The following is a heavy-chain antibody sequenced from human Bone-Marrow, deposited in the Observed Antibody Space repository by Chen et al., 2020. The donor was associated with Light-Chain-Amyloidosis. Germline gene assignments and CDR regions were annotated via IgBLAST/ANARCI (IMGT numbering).Heavy chain of an antibody. D-gene: IGHD5-12*01. J-gene: IGHJ4*02. CDR2: IYPDDSDA. CDR3: ARRRDGYNFDY. CDR1: GYTFPNYW. V-gene: IGHV5-51*01. Sequence: VQLEQSGPEVKKPGESLKISCTGTGYTFPNYWIGWVRQMPGKGLEWMGVIYPDDSDARYSPSFEGQVTISADKSITTAYLQWRSLKASDTAMHYCARRRDGYNFDYWGQGTLVTVSS.